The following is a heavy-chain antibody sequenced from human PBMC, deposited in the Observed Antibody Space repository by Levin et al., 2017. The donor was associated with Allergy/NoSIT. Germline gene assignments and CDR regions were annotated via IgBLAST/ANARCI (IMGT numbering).Heavy chain of an antibody. Sequence: LSLTCAASGFTFSDYYMSWIRQAPGKGLEWVSYISSSGSTIYYADSVKGRFTISRDNAKNSLYLQMNSLRAEDTAVYYCAREGEWGAFDIWGQGTMVTVSS. D-gene: IGHD3-10*01. CDR2: ISSSGSTI. J-gene: IGHJ3*02. V-gene: IGHV3-11*01. CDR1: GFTFSDYY. CDR3: AREGEWGAFDI.